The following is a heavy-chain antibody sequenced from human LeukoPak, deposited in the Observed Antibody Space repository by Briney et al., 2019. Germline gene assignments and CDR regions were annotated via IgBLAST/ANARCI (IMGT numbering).Heavy chain of an antibody. CDR3: AKVGIVGTQGKVDDY. Sequence: PGGSVRLSCAASGFTFSSYAMSWVRQAPGKGLEWVSAISGSGGSTYYADSVKGRFTISRDNFKNTLYLQMNSLRAEDTAVYYCAKVGIVGTQGKVDDYWGQGTLVTVSS. J-gene: IGHJ4*02. CDR1: GFTFSSYA. D-gene: IGHD1-26*01. V-gene: IGHV3-23*01. CDR2: ISGSGGST.